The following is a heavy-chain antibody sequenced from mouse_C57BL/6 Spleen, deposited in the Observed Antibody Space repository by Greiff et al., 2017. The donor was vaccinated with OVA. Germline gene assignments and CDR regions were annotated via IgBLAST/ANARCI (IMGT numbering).Heavy chain of an antibody. CDR3: AKSGWYDSGYWYLDV. CDR2: IDPNSGGT. V-gene: IGHV1-72*01. J-gene: IGHJ1*03. Sequence: QVQLQQSGAELVKPGASVKLSCTASGYTFTSYWMHWVKQRPGRGLEWIGRIDPNSGGTKYNEKFKSQATLTVDKPSSTAYMQLSSLTSEDTAVYYCAKSGWYDSGYWYLDVWGTGTTVTVSS. D-gene: IGHD2-14*01. CDR1: GYTFTSYW.